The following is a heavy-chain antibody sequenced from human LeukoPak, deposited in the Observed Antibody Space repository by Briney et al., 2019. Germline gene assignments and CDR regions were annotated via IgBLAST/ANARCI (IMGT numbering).Heavy chain of an antibody. CDR3: ARRVTAMANDY. CDR1: GGSFSGYY. CDR2: INHSGST. D-gene: IGHD5-18*01. V-gene: IGHV4-34*01. J-gene: IGHJ4*02. Sequence: PSETLSLTCAVYGGSFSGYYWSWIRQPPGKGLEWIGEINHSGSTNYNPSLKSRVTISVDTSKNQFSLKLSSVTAADTAVYYCARRVTAMANDYWGQGTLVTVSS.